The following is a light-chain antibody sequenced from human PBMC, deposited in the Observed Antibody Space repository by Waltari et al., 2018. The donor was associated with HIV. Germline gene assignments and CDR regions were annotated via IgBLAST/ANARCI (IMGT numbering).Light chain of an antibody. CDR3: AAWDDSLMGYYV. CDR2: NNN. J-gene: IGLJ1*01. CDR1: SSNIEISL. Sequence: QSVLTQPPSASGTPGQRVTLSCSGSSSNIEISLETGFQQLPGTAPKLLIYNNNQRPSGVPDRFSGSKSGTSASLAISGLQSEDEADYYCAAWDDSLMGYYVFGTGTKVTVL. V-gene: IGLV1-44*01.